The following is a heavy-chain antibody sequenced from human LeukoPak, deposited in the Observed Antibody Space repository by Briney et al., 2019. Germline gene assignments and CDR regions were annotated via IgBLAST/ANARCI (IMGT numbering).Heavy chain of an antibody. CDR2: IYTSGST. Sequence: SETLSLTCTVSGGSISSYYWSWIRQPAGKGLEWIGRIYTSGSTNYNPSLKSRVTMSVDTSKNQFSLKLSSVTAADTAVYYCARDSSLYNGYYGSAFDPWGQGTLVTVSS. CDR1: GGSISSYY. V-gene: IGHV4-4*07. CDR3: ARDSSLYNGYYGSAFDP. J-gene: IGHJ5*02. D-gene: IGHD3-10*01.